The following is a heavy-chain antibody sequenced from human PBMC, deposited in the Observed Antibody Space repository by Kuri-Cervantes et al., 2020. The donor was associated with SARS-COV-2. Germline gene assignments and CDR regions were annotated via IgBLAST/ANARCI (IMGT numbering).Heavy chain of an antibody. CDR3: ARFHVTSDWYFDL. CDR2: INHSGST. V-gene: IGHV4-34*01. Sequence: ESLKISCAVYGGSFSGYYWSWIRQPPGKGLEWIGEINHSGSTNYNPSLKSRVTISVDTSKNQFSLKLSSVTAADTAVYYCARFHVTSDWYFDLWGRGTLVTVSS. J-gene: IGHJ2*01. CDR1: GGSFSGYY. D-gene: IGHD2-21*02.